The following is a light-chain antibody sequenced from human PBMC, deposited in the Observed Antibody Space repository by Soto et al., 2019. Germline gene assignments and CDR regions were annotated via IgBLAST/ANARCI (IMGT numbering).Light chain of an antibody. CDR3: QQYGSSPLT. V-gene: IGKV3-20*01. CDR2: GAS. Sequence: EIVLTQSPGPLSFSPGEIATLSCRASQSVSSSYLAWYQQTPGQAPRLLIFGASSRAPGIPDRFSGSGSGTDFTLTISRLEPEDFAVYYCQQYGSSPLTFGGGTKVEIK. CDR1: QSVSSSY. J-gene: IGKJ4*01.